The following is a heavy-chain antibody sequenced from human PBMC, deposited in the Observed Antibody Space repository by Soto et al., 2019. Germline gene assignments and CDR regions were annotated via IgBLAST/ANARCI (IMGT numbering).Heavy chain of an antibody. D-gene: IGHD3-9*01. CDR3: ARDRTYDILTGYLNWFDP. V-gene: IGHV1-18*04. CDR1: GYTFTSYC. J-gene: IGHJ5*02. CDR2: ISAYNGNT. Sequence: VASVKVSCKASGYTFTSYCISWVRQAPGQGLEWMGWISAYNGNTNYAQKLQGRVTMTTDTSTSTAYMELRSLRSDDTAVYYCARDRTYDILTGYLNWFDPWGQGTLVSVSS.